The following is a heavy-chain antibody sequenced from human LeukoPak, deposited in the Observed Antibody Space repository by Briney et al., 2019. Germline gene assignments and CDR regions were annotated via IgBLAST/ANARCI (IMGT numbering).Heavy chain of an antibody. CDR2: ISTSSSYI. CDR3: ARYRMVSYYFDN. Sequence: PGGSLRLSCAASGFTLSRYSMNWVRQAPGKGLEWVSFISTSSSYIYYTDSVKGRFTISRDNANNMVYLQMNSLRAEDTAVYYCARYRMVSYYFDNWGQGSLVTVSS. V-gene: IGHV3-21*01. CDR1: GFTLSRYS. D-gene: IGHD2-21*01. J-gene: IGHJ4*02.